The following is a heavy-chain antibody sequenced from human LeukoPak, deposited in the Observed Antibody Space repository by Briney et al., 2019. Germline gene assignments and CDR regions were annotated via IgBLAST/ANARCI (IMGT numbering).Heavy chain of an antibody. V-gene: IGHV3-48*04. CDR3: ARGAAGGMYNWFDP. CDR1: GFTFSGYS. J-gene: IGHJ5*02. CDR2: MSSRGSII. D-gene: IGHD6-13*01. Sequence: GGSLRLSCAASGFTFSGYSMNWVRQAPGKGLEWVSYMSSRGSIIFYADSVKGRFTISRDNAKNSLYLQMDSLRVEDTAVYYCARGAAGGMYNWFDPWGQGTLVTVSS.